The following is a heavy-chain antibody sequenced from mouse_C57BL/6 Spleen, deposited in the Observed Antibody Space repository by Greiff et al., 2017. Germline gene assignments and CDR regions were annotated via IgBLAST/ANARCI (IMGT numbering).Heavy chain of an antibody. CDR1: GYTFTSYW. CDR3: ARYGSSVNFDY. J-gene: IGHJ2*01. CDR2: IYPSDSET. V-gene: IGHV1-52*01. D-gene: IGHD1-1*01. Sequence: QVQLQQSGAELVRPGSSVKLSCKASGYTFTSYWMHWVKQRPVQGLEWIGNIYPSDSETNYNQKFKDKATLTADKSSNTAYMQLSCLTSEDSAVECCARYGSSVNFDYWGQGTTLTVSS.